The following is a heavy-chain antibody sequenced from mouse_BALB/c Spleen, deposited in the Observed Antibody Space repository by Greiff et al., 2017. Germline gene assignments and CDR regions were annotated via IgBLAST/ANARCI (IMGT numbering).Heavy chain of an antibody. CDR1: GYTFTSYW. D-gene: IGHD2-3*01. J-gene: IGHJ2*01. CDR3: ARVYDGYHTTLDY. Sequence: QVQLQQSGAELAKPGASVKMSCKASGYTFTSYWMHWVKQRPGQGLEWIGYINPSTGYTEYNQKFKDKATLTADKSSSTAYMQLSSLTSEDSAVYYCARVYDGYHTTLDYWGQGTTLTVSS. V-gene: IGHV1-7*01. CDR2: INPSTGYT.